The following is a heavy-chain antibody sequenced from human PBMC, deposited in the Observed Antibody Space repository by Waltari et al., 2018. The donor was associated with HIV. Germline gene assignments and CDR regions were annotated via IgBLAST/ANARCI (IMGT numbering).Heavy chain of an antibody. D-gene: IGHD2-2*01. V-gene: IGHV4-61*02. Sequence: QVQLQESGPGLVKPSQTLSLTCTVSGGSISSGSYYWSWIRQPAGKGLEWIGRIYISGSTNYNPARKSRLTISVHTSKNPFSLKLSSVTAADTAVYYCARGVPAATDWFDPWGQGTLVTVSS. J-gene: IGHJ5*02. CDR2: IYISGST. CDR3: ARGVPAATDWFDP. CDR1: GGSISSGSYY.